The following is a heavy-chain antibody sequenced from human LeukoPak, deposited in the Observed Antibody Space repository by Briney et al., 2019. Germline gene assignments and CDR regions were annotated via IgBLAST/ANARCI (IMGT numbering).Heavy chain of an antibody. CDR3: ARGRLGYCSGGSCYSLGDFDY. CDR2: ISAYNGNT. CDR1: GYTFPSYG. V-gene: IGHV1-18*01. J-gene: IGHJ4*02. D-gene: IGHD2-15*01. Sequence: ASVTVFSTASGYTFPSYGINWVRQARGQGIEWMGWISAYNGNTNYAQKLQGRVTMTTDTSTSTAYMELRSLRSDDTAVYYCARGRLGYCSGGSCYSLGDFDYWGQGTLVTVSS.